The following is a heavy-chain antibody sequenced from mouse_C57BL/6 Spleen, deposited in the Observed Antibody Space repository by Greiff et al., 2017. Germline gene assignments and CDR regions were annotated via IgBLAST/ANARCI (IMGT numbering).Heavy chain of an antibody. J-gene: IGHJ2*01. CDR3: ARMDYYGSTSCDY. CDR2: ISSGSSTI. CDR1: GFTFSDYG. D-gene: IGHD1-1*01. Sequence: DVKLVESGGGLVKPGGSLKLSCAASGFTFSDYGMHWVRQAPEKGLEWVAYISSGSSTIYYADTVKGRFTISRDNAKNTLFLQMTSLRSEDTAMYYCARMDYYGSTSCDYWGQGTTLTVSS. V-gene: IGHV5-17*01.